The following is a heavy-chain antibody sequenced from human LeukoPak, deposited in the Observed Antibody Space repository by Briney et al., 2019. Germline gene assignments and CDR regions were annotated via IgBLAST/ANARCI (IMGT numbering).Heavy chain of an antibody. CDR2: IWYDGSDK. CDR1: GITFSSYG. CDR3: ARESRDAFDI. Sequence: GGSLRLSCAASGITFSSYGMHWVRQAPGKGLEWVVVIWYDGSDKYYVDSVKGRFTISRDNSKNTLYLQMNSLRAEDTAFYYCARESRDAFDIWGQGTMVTVSS. V-gene: IGHV3-33*01. J-gene: IGHJ3*02.